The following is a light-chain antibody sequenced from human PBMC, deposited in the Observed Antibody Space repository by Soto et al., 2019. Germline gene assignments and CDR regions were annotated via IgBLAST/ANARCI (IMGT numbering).Light chain of an antibody. V-gene: IGKV3-11*01. CDR2: DAS. J-gene: IGKJ4*01. CDR3: QQRYNWPLT. Sequence: EIVLTQSPATLSLSPGERATLSCRASQSVGSSLAWYQQKPGQAPWLLIYDASYRASGIPARFSGSGSGTAFTLTISSLEPEDFAVYYCQQRYNWPLTFGGGTKVEIK. CDR1: QSVGSS.